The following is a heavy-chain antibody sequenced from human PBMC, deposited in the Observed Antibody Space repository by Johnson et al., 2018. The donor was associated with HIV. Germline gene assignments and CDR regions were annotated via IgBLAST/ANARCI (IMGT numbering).Heavy chain of an antibody. V-gene: IGHV3-30*02. CDR1: GFTFSSYG. Sequence: QMLLVESGGGVVQPGGSLRLSCAASGFTFSSYGMHWVRQAPGKGLEWVAFIRYDGSNKYYADSVKGRFTISRDNSKNTLYLQMNSLRAEDTAVYYCTTDRWVTLLDRDAFDIWGQGTMVTVSS. J-gene: IGHJ3*02. D-gene: IGHD2-21*02. CDR2: IRYDGSNK. CDR3: TTDRWVTLLDRDAFDI.